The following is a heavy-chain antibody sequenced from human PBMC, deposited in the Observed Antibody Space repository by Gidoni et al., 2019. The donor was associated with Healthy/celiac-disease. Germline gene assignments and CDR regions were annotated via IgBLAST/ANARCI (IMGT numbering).Heavy chain of an antibody. Sequence: QVQLQQWGSGLFKPSEPLSLTCAVYGGSFSGYYWCWIRQPPGKGLEWIGEINHSGSTNYNPSLKSRVTISVDTSKNQFSLKLSSVTAADTAVYYCARGGKGKTSFDYWGQGTLVTVSS. V-gene: IGHV4-34*01. CDR1: GGSFSGYY. D-gene: IGHD3-10*01. J-gene: IGHJ4*02. CDR3: ARGGKGKTSFDY. CDR2: INHSGST.